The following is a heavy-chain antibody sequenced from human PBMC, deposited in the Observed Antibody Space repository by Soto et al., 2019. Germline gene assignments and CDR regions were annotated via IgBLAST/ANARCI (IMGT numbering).Heavy chain of an antibody. CDR3: VRGASLNFGY. Sequence: EVQLVESGGGVLRPGGSLRLSCAASGFTFDDYGMSWARQAPGKGLEWVSGVNWNGGSTGYADSVKGRFTISRDNAKNSLYLQRNRLRAEDTAFYYCVRGASLNFGYWGQGTLVTVCS. CDR2: VNWNGGST. CDR1: GFTFDDYG. J-gene: IGHJ4*02. V-gene: IGHV3-20*04. D-gene: IGHD1-26*01.